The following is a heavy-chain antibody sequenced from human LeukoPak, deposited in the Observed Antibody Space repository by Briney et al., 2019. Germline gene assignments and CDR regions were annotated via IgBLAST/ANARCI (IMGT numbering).Heavy chain of an antibody. CDR1: GFTFSTYW. Sequence: EGSLRLSCAASGFTFSTYWMHWVRQAPGKGLVWVSRINSDGSSTNYADSVKGRFTISRDNAKNTLYLQMNSLSPEDTAVYYCASGYSPDYGGNVYWGRGTLVTVSS. D-gene: IGHD4-23*01. J-gene: IGHJ4*02. V-gene: IGHV3-74*01. CDR3: ASGYSPDYGGNVY. CDR2: INSDGSST.